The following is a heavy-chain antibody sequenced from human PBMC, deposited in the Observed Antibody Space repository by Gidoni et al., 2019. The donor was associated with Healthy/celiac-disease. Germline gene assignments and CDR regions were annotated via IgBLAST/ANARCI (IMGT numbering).Heavy chain of an antibody. V-gene: IGHV2-5*02. J-gene: IGHJ2*01. CDR2: IYWDDDK. Sequence: QITLQESGPTLVKPTQTLTLTCTFAGFSLSTSGVGVGWIRQPPGKALELLALIYWDDDKRYSPSLKSRLTITKDTSKNQVVLTMTNMDPVDTATYYCARNYYDILTGSIKGWYFDLWGRGTLVTVSS. D-gene: IGHD3-9*01. CDR3: ARNYYDILTGSIKGWYFDL. CDR1: GFSLSTSGVG.